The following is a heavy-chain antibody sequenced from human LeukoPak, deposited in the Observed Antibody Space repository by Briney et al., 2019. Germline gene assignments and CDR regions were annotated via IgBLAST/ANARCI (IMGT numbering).Heavy chain of an antibody. Sequence: GGSLRLSCAASGFTFSDHYMSWIRQAPGKGLECVSYISSGGSTTYYTDSVKGRFTISRDNGKNALYLQMNSLRAEDTAVYYCARGVPGSDYYDSSGCLDYWGQGTLVTVSS. CDR3: ARGVPGSDYYDSSGCLDY. CDR2: ISSGGSTT. CDR1: GFTFSDHY. V-gene: IGHV3-11*04. J-gene: IGHJ4*02. D-gene: IGHD3-22*01.